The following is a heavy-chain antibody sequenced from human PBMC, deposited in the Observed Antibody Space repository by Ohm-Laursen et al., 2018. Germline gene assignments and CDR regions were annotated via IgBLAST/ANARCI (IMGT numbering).Heavy chain of an antibody. D-gene: IGHD3-22*01. Sequence: ASVKVSCKASGYTFIIYGITWVRQAPGQGLEWMGWISAYTNNTNFAQKLQGRLSMTTDTSTSTAYMELRSLRSDDTAVYYCARVLYDYGSSAYPDFYGMDVWGQGTTVTVSS. J-gene: IGHJ6*02. CDR2: ISAYTNNT. CDR1: GYTFIIYG. V-gene: IGHV1-18*01. CDR3: ARVLYDYGSSAYPDFYGMDV.